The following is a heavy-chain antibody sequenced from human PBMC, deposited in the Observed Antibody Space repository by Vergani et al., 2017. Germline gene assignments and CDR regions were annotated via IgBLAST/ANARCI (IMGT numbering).Heavy chain of an antibody. CDR1: GFTVSSYS. J-gene: IGHJ4*02. D-gene: IGHD2-2*02. CDR2: ISASSRSI. V-gene: IGHV3-48*01. CDR3: VRDRGLCAGGRCYTEAWDY. Sequence: EVQLVESGGGFLPPGGSLRLSCEASGFTVSSYSITGIRQAPGRGLEWVSYISASSRSIYYADSVKGRFTISRDNAKNSLYLQVRSLRLEDTGVYHCVRDRGLCAGGRCYTEAWDYWGQGTPVTVSS.